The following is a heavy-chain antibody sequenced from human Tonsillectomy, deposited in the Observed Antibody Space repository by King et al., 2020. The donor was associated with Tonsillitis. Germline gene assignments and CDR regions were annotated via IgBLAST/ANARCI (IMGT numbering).Heavy chain of an antibody. Sequence: VQLPQWGAGLLKPSETLSLTCAVYGGSFSGYYWSWIRQPPGKGLEWIGEINHSGITNYNPSLKSRVPISVDTSKNQFSLKLSSVTAADTAVYYCARGGIAAAGDYYYYYGMDVWVQGTTVTVSS. V-gene: IGHV4-34*01. CDR1: GGSFSGYY. D-gene: IGHD6-13*01. CDR3: ARGGIAAAGDYYYYYGMDV. J-gene: IGHJ6*02. CDR2: INHSGIT.